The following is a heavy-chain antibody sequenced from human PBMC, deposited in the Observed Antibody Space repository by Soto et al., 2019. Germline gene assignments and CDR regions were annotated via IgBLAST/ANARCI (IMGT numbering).Heavy chain of an antibody. CDR1: GFTFSSYG. J-gene: IGHJ4*02. D-gene: IGHD1-26*01. CDR2: ISYDGSNK. V-gene: IGHV3-30*18. Sequence: HPGGSLRLSCAASGFTFSSYGMHWVRQAPGKGLEWVAVISYDGSNKYYADSVKGRFTISRDNSKNTLYLQMNSLRAEDTAVYYCAKAGRTEWELNDYWGQGTLVTVSS. CDR3: AKAGRTEWELNDY.